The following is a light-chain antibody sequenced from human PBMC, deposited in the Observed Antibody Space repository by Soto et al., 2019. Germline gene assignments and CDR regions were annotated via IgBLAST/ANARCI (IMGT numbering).Light chain of an antibody. Sequence: EIVLTQSPGTLSLSPRERATLSSRASQSVSSSYLAWYQKKPGQAPRLLIYGASTRATAIQDRFSGSGSGTDFTLSSSRLEPEDFAVYYCQQYGSSPLFTVGSGTKVDIK. CDR3: QQYGSSPLFT. V-gene: IGKV3-20*01. CDR1: QSVSSSY. CDR2: GAS. J-gene: IGKJ3*01.